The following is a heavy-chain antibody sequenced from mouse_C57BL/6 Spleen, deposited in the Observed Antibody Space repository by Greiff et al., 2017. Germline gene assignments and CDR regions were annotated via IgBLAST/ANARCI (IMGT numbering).Heavy chain of an antibody. J-gene: IGHJ4*01. CDR1: GFTFSDYY. CDR2: INYDGSST. CDR3: ARGGIYSGNFYYAMDY. D-gene: IGHD2-1*01. Sequence: EVKLLESEGGLVQPGSSMKLSCTASGFTFSDYYMAWVRQVPERGLEWVANINYDGSSTYYLDSLKSRFIISRDNAKNILYLQMSSLKSEDTATYYCARGGIYSGNFYYAMDYWGQGTSVTVSS. V-gene: IGHV5-16*01.